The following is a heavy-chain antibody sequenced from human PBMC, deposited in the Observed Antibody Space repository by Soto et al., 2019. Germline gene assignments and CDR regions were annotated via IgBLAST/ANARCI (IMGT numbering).Heavy chain of an antibody. Sequence: QLQLQESGPGLVKPSETLSLTCTVSGGSIRSSSSYWDWIRQPPGKGLEWIGSIYYSGSTYYNPSLKSRVIISMDKSKHRFSLKVSSVTAADTAVYYCARRRGVVQDGMDVWGHGTTVIVS. D-gene: IGHD3-3*01. J-gene: IGHJ6*02. CDR1: GGSIRSSSSY. CDR3: ARRRGVVQDGMDV. CDR2: IYYSGST. V-gene: IGHV4-39*01.